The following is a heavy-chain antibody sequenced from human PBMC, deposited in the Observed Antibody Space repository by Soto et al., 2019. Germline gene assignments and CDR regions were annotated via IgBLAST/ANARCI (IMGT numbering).Heavy chain of an antibody. J-gene: IGHJ4*02. CDR1: GFSLSTSGVG. V-gene: IGHV2-5*02. CDR2: SYWDDDK. D-gene: IGHD3-10*01. CDR3: AHHPYCGWAPYSFDY. Sequence: QITLKESGPTLVKPTQTLTMTCTFSGFSLSTSGVGVGWIRQPPGKALQWLAVSYWDDDKRSCSSLKSRLTFTKDTSKNQVVLTMTNVDPVDTDTYYCAHHPYCGWAPYSFDYWGQGILVTVSS.